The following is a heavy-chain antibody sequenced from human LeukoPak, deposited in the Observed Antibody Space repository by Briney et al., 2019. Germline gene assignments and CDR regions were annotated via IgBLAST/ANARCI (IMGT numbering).Heavy chain of an antibody. CDR3: AKVGGNCNSANCYRGWVDS. CDR1: GYTFPGYS. V-gene: IGHV1-2*02. Sequence: ASVQVSCKASGYTFPGYSLHWVRPAPGQGLEWMGWINPNRGATNYAQKFRGRVTMTRDTSNSTAYMELRSLKSDDTAVYYCAKVGGNCNSANCYRGWVDSWGQGTLVTVSA. CDR2: INPNRGAT. D-gene: IGHD2/OR15-2a*01. J-gene: IGHJ5*01.